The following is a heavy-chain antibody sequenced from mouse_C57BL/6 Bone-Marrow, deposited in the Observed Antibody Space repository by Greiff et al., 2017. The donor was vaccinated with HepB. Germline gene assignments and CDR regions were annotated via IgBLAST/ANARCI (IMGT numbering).Heavy chain of an antibody. CDR1: GYTFTSYG. J-gene: IGHJ2*01. V-gene: IGHV1-81*01. CDR2: IYPRSGNT. D-gene: IGHD2-4*01. CDR3: ARGGYYDYGDY. Sequence: VQGVESGAELARPGASVKLSCKASGYTFTSYGISWVKQRTGQGLEWIGEIYPRSGNTYYNEKFKGKATLTADKSSSTAYMELRSLTSEDSAVYFCARGGYYDYGDYWGQGTTLTVSS.